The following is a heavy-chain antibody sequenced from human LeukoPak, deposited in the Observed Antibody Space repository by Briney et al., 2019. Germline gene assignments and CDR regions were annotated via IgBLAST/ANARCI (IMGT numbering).Heavy chain of an antibody. V-gene: IGHV3-23*01. Sequence: PGGSLRLSCAASGFTFSSYAMSWVRQAPGNGLEWVSAISGSGGSTYYADSVKGRFTISRDNSKNTLYLQMNSLRAEDTAVYYCAKFPYYDILTGYYYHTWGQGTLVTVSS. CDR1: GFTFSSYA. CDR2: ISGSGGST. J-gene: IGHJ5*02. D-gene: IGHD3-9*01. CDR3: AKFPYYDILTGYYYHT.